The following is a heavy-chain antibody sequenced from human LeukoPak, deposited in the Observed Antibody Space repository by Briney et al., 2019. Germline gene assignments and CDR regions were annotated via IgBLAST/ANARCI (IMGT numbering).Heavy chain of an antibody. D-gene: IGHD3-10*01. V-gene: IGHV3-74*01. CDR2: INSDGSST. CDR3: ARESGSGSQVDY. CDR1: GFTFISYW. J-gene: IGHJ4*02. Sequence: GGSLRLSCAASGFTFISYWMHWVRQAPGKGLVWVSRINSDGSSTSYADSVKGRFTISRDNAKNTLYLQMNSLRAEDTAVYYCARESGSGSQVDYWGQGTLVTVSS.